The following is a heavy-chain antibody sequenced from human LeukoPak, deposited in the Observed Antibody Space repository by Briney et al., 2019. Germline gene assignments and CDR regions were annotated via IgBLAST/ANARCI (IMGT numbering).Heavy chain of an antibody. Sequence: SETLSLTCTVSGGSISSGGYYWSWIRQHPGKGLESIGYIYYSGSTYYNPSLKSRVTISVDTSKNQFSLKLSSVTAADTAVYYCAREDSSCPSDIWGQGTMVTVSS. V-gene: IGHV4-31*03. CDR1: GGSISSGGYY. J-gene: IGHJ3*02. CDR3: AREDSSCPSDI. D-gene: IGHD2-21*01. CDR2: IYYSGST.